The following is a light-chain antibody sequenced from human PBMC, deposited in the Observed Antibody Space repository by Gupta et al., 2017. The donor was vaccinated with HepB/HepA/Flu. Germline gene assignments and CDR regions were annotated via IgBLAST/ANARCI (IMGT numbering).Light chain of an antibody. V-gene: IGKV2-28*01. CDR2: LGS. CDR3: MQALQTPAMCS. CDR1: QSLLHSNGYNY. Sequence: DIVMTQSPLSLPVTPGEPASISCKSSQSLLHSNGYNYLDWYLQKPGQSPQLLIYLGSNRASGVPDRLSGSGSGTDFTRKISRVEAEDVGVYYCMQALQTPAMCSFGQGTKLEIK. J-gene: IGKJ2*04.